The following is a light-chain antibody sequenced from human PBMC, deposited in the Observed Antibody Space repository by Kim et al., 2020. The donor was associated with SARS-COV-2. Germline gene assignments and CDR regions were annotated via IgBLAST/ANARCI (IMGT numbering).Light chain of an antibody. J-gene: IGKJ5*01. V-gene: IGKV1-9*01. CDR3: QQLISYPIT. CDR1: QGIGGR. Sequence: ASVGDRVTITSRASQGIGGRLVWYQQKPGKAPKILIYDASTLQSGVPSRFSGSGSGTDFALTISSLQPEDFATYDCQQLISYPITFGQGTRLEIK. CDR2: DAS.